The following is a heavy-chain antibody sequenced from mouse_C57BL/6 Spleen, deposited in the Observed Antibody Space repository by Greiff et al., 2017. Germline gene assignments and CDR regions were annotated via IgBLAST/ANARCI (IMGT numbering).Heavy chain of an antibody. CDR1: GYTFTSYW. J-gene: IGHJ1*03. D-gene: IGHD2-3*01. CDR3: ARSVYDGYFDV. CDR2: IDPSDSYT. V-gene: IGHV1-69*01. Sequence: QVQLQQPGAELVMPGASVKLSCKASGYTFTSYWMHWVKQRPGQGLEWIGNIDPSDSYTNYNQKFKGKSTLTVDKSSSTAYMQLSSLTSEDSAVYYCARSVYDGYFDVWGTGTTVTVSS.